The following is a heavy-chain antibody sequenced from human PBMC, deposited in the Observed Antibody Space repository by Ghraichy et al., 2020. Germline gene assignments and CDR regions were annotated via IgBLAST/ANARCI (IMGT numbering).Heavy chain of an antibody. Sequence: SETLSLTCTVSGGSISSGDYYWSWIRQPPGKGLELIGYIYYTGNTYYHQSLRSRLTISVDTSKNQFSLRLSSVTAADTAVYYCARGGSRYYFDYWGQGTLVTVSS. CDR2: IYYTGNT. V-gene: IGHV4-30-4*01. CDR1: GGSISSGDYY. J-gene: IGHJ4*02. CDR3: ARGGSRYYFDY. D-gene: IGHD5-12*01.